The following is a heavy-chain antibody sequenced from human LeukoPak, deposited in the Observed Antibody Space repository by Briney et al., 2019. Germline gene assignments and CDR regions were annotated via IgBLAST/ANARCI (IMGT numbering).Heavy chain of an antibody. V-gene: IGHV3-21*01. J-gene: IGHJ3*02. Sequence: PSETLSLTCTVSGGSISRADYYWSWIRQPPGKGLEWVSSISSSSSYIYYADSVKGRFTISRDNAKNSLYLQMNSLRAEDTAVYYCARADDYGDYPDAFDIWGQGTMVTVSS. CDR2: ISSSSSYI. CDR1: GGSISRADYY. CDR3: ARADDYGDYPDAFDI. D-gene: IGHD4-17*01.